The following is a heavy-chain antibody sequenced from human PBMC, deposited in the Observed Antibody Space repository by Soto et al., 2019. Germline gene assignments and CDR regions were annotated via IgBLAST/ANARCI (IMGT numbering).Heavy chain of an antibody. CDR2: ISGSGGST. D-gene: IGHD3-3*01. V-gene: IGHV3-23*01. CDR3: ARGTRFWSGYFTFDP. Sequence: GGSLRLSCAASGFTFSSYAMSWVRQAPGKGLEWVSAISGSGGSTYYADSVKGRFTISRDNSKNTLYLQMNSLRAEDTAVYYCARGTRFWSGYFTFDPWGQGTLVTVSS. CDR1: GFTFSSYA. J-gene: IGHJ5*02.